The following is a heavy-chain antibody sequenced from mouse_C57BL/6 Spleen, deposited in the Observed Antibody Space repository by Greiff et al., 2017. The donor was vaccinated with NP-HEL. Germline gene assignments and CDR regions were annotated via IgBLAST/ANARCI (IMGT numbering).Heavy chain of an antibody. D-gene: IGHD2-1*01. CDR3: TRKYYGNLYYAMDY. CDR1: GYTFTDYE. J-gene: IGHJ4*01. Sequence: VQLQQSGAELVRPGASVTLSCKASGYTFTDYEMHWVKQTPVHGLEWIGAIDPETGGTAYNQKFKGKAILTADKSSSTAYMELRSLTSEDSAVYYCTRKYYGNLYYAMDYWGQGTSVTVSS. V-gene: IGHV1-15*01. CDR2: IDPETGGT.